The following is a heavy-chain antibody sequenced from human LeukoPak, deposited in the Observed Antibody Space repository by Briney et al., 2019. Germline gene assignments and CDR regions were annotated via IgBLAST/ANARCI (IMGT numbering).Heavy chain of an antibody. CDR2: ISGSGDNT. D-gene: IGHD2-15*01. CDR3: ARAPGHCSGGSCYSGYYGMDV. CDR1: GFTFSGFA. J-gene: IGHJ6*02. V-gene: IGHV3-21*01. Sequence: GGSLRLSCAASGFTFSGFAMSWVRRTPGKGLEWVSGISGSGDNTLYADSVKGRFTISRDNAKNSLYLQMNSLRAEDTAVYYCARAPGHCSGGSCYSGYYGMDVWGQGTTVTVSS.